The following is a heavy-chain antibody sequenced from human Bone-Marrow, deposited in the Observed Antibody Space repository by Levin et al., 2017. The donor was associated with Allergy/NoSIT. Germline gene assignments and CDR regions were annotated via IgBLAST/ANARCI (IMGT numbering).Heavy chain of an antibody. CDR3: VRGPNYYG. Sequence: LSLTCAASGFPFSSPWMGWVRQAPGKGLDWVAHINQDGSETYYVDSVRGRFTISRDNAKNSLYLQMNSLSAEDTALYYCVRGPNYYGWGQGTLVTVSS. D-gene: IGHD3-10*01. J-gene: IGHJ4*02. CDR2: INQDGSET. V-gene: IGHV3-7*04. CDR1: GFPFSSPW.